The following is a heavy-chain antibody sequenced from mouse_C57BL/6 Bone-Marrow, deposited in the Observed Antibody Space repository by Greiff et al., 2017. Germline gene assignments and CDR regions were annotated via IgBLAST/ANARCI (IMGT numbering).Heavy chain of an antibody. V-gene: IGHV14-4*01. CDR2: IDPENGDT. D-gene: IGHD1-1*01. CDR3: TTGYYGSSYSY. Sequence: EVQLQESGAELVRPGASVKLSCTASGFNIKDDYMPWVKQRPEQGLEWIGWIDPENGDTEYASKFQGKATITADTSSNTAYLQLSSLTSEDTAVYYCTTGYYGSSYSYWGQGTTLTVSS. CDR1: GFNIKDDY. J-gene: IGHJ2*01.